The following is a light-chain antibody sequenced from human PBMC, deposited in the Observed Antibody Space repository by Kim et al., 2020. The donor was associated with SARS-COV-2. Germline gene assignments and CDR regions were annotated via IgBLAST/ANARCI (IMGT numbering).Light chain of an antibody. Sequence: QSALTQPASVSGSPGQSITIFCTGTSSDVGGYDYVSWYQQHPGKAPKLMIYDVNKRPSGVPNRFSGSKSGNTASLTISGLQAEDESDYYCSSFTVRTTFVFGGGTQLTVL. V-gene: IGLV2-14*03. CDR2: DVN. CDR3: SSFTVRTTFV. J-gene: IGLJ3*02. CDR1: SSDVGGYDY.